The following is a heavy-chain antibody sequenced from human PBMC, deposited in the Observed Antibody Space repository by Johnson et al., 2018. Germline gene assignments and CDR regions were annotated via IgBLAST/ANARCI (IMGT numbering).Heavy chain of an antibody. J-gene: IGHJ6*02. CDR1: GLIFGDFW. Sequence: VQLQESGGGLVQPGGSLRLSCAASGLIFGDFWMSWVRQAPGRGLEWVAYINQDGSEQYYMDSMKGRFTISRDNARDSLYLQMNSLRDEETAVYYCARGHKGLGVGGQGTTVTVSS. CDR3: ARGHKGLGV. V-gene: IGHV3-7*01. CDR2: INQDGSEQ.